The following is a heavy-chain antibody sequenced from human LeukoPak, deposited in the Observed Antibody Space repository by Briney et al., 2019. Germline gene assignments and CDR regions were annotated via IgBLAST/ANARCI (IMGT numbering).Heavy chain of an antibody. CDR2: IYYSGST. J-gene: IGHJ4*02. CDR1: GGSISSYY. V-gene: IGHV4-59*01. CDR3: ARVEYGGNFFDY. Sequence: SEPLSLTCTVSGGSISSYYWSWIRQPPGKGLEWIGYIYYSGSTNYNPSLKSRVTISVDTSKNQFSLKLSSVTAADTAVYYCARVEYGGNFFDYWGQGTLVTVSS. D-gene: IGHD4-23*01.